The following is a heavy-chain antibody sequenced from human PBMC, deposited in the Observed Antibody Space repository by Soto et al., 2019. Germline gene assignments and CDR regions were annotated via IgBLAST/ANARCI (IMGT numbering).Heavy chain of an antibody. CDR2: ISAYNGNT. J-gene: IGHJ5*02. V-gene: IGHV1-18*01. CDR3: ARSVATTWSYWFDP. CDR1: GYTFTSYG. D-gene: IGHD2-15*01. Sequence: ASVKVSCKASGYTFTSYGISWVRQAPGQGLEWMGWISAYNGNTNYAQKLQGRVTMTTDTSTSTAYMELRSLRSDDTAVYYCARSVATTWSYWFDPWGQGTLVTVSS.